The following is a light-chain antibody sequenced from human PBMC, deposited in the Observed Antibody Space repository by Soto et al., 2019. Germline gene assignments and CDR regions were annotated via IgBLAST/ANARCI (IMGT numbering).Light chain of an antibody. CDR1: QSISVW. CDR3: QQHQTYST. Sequence: DIQMTQSPSTLSASVGDRVTITCRARQSISVWLAWYQQKPGKAPKLLIYKASSLESGVPSRFSGSGSGTEFTLTISSLQPDDFATYYCQQHQTYSTFGQGTKVDIK. CDR2: KAS. J-gene: IGKJ1*01. V-gene: IGKV1-5*03.